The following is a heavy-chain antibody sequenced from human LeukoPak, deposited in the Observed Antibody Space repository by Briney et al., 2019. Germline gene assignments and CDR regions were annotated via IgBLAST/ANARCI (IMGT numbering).Heavy chain of an antibody. Sequence: NPSHTLSLTRAVSGASISSTNSWTWVRQPPGKGLEWIGEVNVLGNTNYNPSLESRVTISIDKSENLVSLKVTSVTVADTAVYYCAREGGPFRPLDYSGQGTLVTVSS. D-gene: IGHD2/OR15-2a*01. V-gene: IGHV4-4*02. CDR2: VNVLGNT. J-gene: IGHJ4*02. CDR1: GASISSTNS. CDR3: AREGGPFRPLDY.